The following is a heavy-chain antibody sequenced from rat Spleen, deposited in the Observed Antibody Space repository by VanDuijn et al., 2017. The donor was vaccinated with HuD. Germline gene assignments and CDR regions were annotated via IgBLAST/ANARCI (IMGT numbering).Heavy chain of an antibody. V-gene: IGHV5-25*01. J-gene: IGHJ2*01. CDR2: ISPSGGSA. D-gene: IGHD1-5*01. Sequence: EVQLVESGGGLVQPGRSMKLSCAASGFTFSNYYMAWVRQAPTKGLEWVASISPSGGSAYFPDSVKGRFTVSRDNAKSTLYLQMDSLRSEDTATYYCARHRYNFDYWGQGVMVTVSS. CDR3: ARHRYNFDY. CDR1: GFTFSNYY.